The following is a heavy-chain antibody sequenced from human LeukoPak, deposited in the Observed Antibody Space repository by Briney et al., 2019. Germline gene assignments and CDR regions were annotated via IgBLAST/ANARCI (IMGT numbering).Heavy chain of an antibody. CDR2: IYYRGST. CDR3: ARRSSTTVLYYFDY. J-gene: IGHJ4*02. CDR1: GGSISSSTYY. V-gene: IGHV4-39*01. Sequence: SETLSLTCTVSGGSISSSTYYWGWIRQPPGKGLEWIGSIYYRGSTYYNPSLKSRVTISVDTSKNQFSLKLSSVTAADTAVYFCARRSSTTVLYYFDYWGPGTLVTVSS. D-gene: IGHD4-11*01.